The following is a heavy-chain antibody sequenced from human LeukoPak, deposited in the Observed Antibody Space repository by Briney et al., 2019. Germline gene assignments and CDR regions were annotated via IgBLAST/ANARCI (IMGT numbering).Heavy chain of an antibody. Sequence: ASVKVSCKASGYTFTGYYMHWVRQAPGQGLEWMGWINPNSGVTNYAQKFQGRVTMTRDTPSNTAYMELSGLRSDDTAVYYCARDVYDSGAFDIWGQGTRVTVSS. J-gene: IGHJ3*02. CDR1: GYTFTGYY. CDR3: ARDVYDSGAFDI. D-gene: IGHD3-22*01. CDR2: INPNSGVT. V-gene: IGHV1-2*02.